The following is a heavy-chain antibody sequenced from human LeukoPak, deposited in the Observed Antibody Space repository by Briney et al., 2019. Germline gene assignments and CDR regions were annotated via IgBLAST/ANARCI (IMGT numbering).Heavy chain of an antibody. V-gene: IGHV3-9*01. Sequence: GRSLRLSCAASGFTFDDYAMHWVRQAPGKGLEWVSGISWNSGSIGYADSVKGRFTISRDNAKNSLYLQMNSLRAEDTALYYCAKVATKETTVTTYFDYRGQGTLVTVSS. J-gene: IGHJ4*02. CDR1: GFTFDDYA. D-gene: IGHD4-17*01. CDR3: AKVATKETTVTTYFDY. CDR2: ISWNSGSI.